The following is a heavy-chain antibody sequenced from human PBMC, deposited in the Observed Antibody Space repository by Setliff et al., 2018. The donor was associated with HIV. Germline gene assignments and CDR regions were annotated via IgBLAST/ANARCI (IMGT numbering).Heavy chain of an antibody. V-gene: IGHV1-18*04. CDR1: GYTFTDYF. CDR3: ARMQAYYNFWRSTYYFDY. Sequence: ASVKVSCKASGYTFTDYFMNWMRQAPGQRLEWMGWINAGDGNTKYSQKLQGRVTMTTDTSTTAVSMELTNLRSDDTAVYFCARMQAYYNFWRSTYYFDYWGQGTPVTVSS. CDR2: INAGDGNT. D-gene: IGHD3-3*01. J-gene: IGHJ4*02.